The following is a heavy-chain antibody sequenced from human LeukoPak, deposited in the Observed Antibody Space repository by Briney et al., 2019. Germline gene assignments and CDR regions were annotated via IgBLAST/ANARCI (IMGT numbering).Heavy chain of an antibody. D-gene: IGHD3-22*01. CDR1: GGTFSSYA. CDR3: ARDTARYSSDTSGYYGFDY. Sequence: ASVKVSCKASGGTFSSYAISWVRQAPGQGLEWMGWISAHNDNTNYAQKFQGRVTMTTDTFTSTAFLELRSLRSDDTAVYYCARDTARYSSDTSGYYGFDYWGQGTLVTVSS. J-gene: IGHJ4*02. V-gene: IGHV1-18*01. CDR2: ISAHNDNT.